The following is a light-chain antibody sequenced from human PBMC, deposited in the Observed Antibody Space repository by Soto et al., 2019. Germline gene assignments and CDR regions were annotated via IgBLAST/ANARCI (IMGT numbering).Light chain of an antibody. J-gene: IGKJ5*01. Sequence: EIVMTQSPATLSVAPEERATLSCTASQSVSSNLAWYQQKPGQAPRLLISGASTGATGIPARFSGSGSGTEFNLTISSLQSEDCAIYYCQQYNNWPITFGPGTRLEIK. V-gene: IGKV3-15*01. CDR3: QQYNNWPIT. CDR2: GAS. CDR1: QSVSSN.